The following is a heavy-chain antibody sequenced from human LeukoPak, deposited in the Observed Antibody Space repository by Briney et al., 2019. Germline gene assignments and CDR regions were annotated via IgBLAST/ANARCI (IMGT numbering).Heavy chain of an antibody. Sequence: PGSSLGLSCAASGFTFSSYGMHWVRQAPGKGLEWVAVIWYDGSNKYYADSVKGRFNISRDNSKNTLYLQMNSLRAEDTAVYYCARDKGDLPSYYYYYGMDVWGKGTTVTVSS. CDR3: ARDKGDLPSYYYYYGMDV. CDR1: GFTFSSYG. D-gene: IGHD1-26*01. V-gene: IGHV3-33*01. J-gene: IGHJ6*04. CDR2: IWYDGSNK.